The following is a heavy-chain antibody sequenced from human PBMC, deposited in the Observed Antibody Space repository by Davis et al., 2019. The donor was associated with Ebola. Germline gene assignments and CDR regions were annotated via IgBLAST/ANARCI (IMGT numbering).Heavy chain of an antibody. D-gene: IGHD5-24*01. CDR2: INPYTGDT. J-gene: IGHJ4*02. Sequence: ASVKVSCKASGYTFTSYVLHWVRQAPGQGLEWVGWINPYTGDTKYSQKFQGRVTITRDTSATTAYMDLSSLRSEDTAVFYCARGDGYNWRLDYWGQGALVTVSS. V-gene: IGHV1-3*01. CDR3: ARGDGYNWRLDY. CDR1: GYTFTSYV.